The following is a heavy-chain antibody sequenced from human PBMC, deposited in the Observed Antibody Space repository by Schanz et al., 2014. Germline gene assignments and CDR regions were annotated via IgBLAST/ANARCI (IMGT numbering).Heavy chain of an antibody. V-gene: IGHV3-21*01. CDR3: ARSTYYDILTGQTHTRVDVRYFDL. D-gene: IGHD3-9*01. CDR1: GFTFSTYW. Sequence: EVQLVESGGGLVQPGGSLRLSCAASGFTFSTYWMSWVRQAPGKGLEWVSGISGSGGDTYYADSVKGRFTISRDNAKNSLFLQMHSLRADDTAVYYWARSTYYDILTGQTHTRVDVRYFDLWGRGTLVTVSS. J-gene: IGHJ2*01. CDR2: ISGSGGDT.